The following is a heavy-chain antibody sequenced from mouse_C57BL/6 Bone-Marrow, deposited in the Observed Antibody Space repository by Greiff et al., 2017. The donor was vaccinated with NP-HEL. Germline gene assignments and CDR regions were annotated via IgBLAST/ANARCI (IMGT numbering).Heavy chain of an antibody. CDR1: GYTFTSYW. CDR2: IDPSDSYT. V-gene: IGHV1-59*01. Sequence: QVQLQQPGAELVRPGTSVKLSCKASGYTFTSYWMHWVKQRPGQGLEWIGVIDPSDSYTNYNQKFKGKATLTVDTSSSTAYMQRSSLTSEDSAVYYCARPLYDGSSAYWGQGTLVTVSA. J-gene: IGHJ3*01. CDR3: ARPLYDGSSAY. D-gene: IGHD2-3*01.